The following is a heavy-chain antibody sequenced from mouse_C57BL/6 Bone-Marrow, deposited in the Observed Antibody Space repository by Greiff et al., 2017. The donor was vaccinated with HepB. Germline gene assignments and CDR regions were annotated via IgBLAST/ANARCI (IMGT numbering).Heavy chain of an antibody. Sequence: EVQGVESGGGLVQPGGSLKLSCAASGFTFSDYGMAWVRQAPRKGPEWVAFISNLAYSIYYADTVTGRFTISRENAKNTLYLEMSSLRSEDTAMYYCARPPNYYGSSLWYFDVWGTGTTVTVSS. J-gene: IGHJ1*03. CDR2: ISNLAYSI. CDR1: GFTFSDYG. CDR3: ARPPNYYGSSLWYFDV. V-gene: IGHV5-15*01. D-gene: IGHD1-1*01.